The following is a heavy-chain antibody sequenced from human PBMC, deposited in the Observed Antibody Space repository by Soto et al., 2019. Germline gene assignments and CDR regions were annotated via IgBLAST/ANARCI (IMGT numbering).Heavy chain of an antibody. J-gene: IGHJ5*02. CDR3: ARDYDFYRGKYNWFDP. V-gene: IGHV1-3*01. CDR1: GYGNTSDP. Sequence: KGAGYGNTSDPVGWRLMTHGQRLEWMGWINAGNGNTKYSQKFQGRVTITRDTSASTAYMELSSLRSEDTAVYYCARDYDFYRGKYNWFDPWGQRILLNVYS. D-gene: IGHD3-3*01. CDR2: INAGNGNT.